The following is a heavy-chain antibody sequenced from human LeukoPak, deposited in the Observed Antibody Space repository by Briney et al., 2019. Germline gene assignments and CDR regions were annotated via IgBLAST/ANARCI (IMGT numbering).Heavy chain of an antibody. Sequence: QAGGSLILSCAASGFTVSSNYMSWVRQAPGKGLEWVSVIYSGGSTYYADSVKGRFTISRDNSKNTLYLQMNSLRAEDTAVYYCARSGYYDPDFDYWGQGTLVTVSS. CDR1: GFTVSSNY. V-gene: IGHV3-66*01. J-gene: IGHJ4*02. CDR3: ARSGYYDPDFDY. D-gene: IGHD3-22*01. CDR2: IYSGGST.